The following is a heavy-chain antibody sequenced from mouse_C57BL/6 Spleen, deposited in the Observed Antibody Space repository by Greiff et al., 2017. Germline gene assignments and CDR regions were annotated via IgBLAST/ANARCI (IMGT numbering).Heavy chain of an antibody. Sequence: QVQLQQSGPELVKPGASVKISCKASGYAFSSSWMNWVKQRPGKGLEWIGRIYPGDGDTNYNGKFKGKDTLTADKSSSTAYMQLSSLTSEDSAVYFCARRDYSYFDYWGQGTTLTVSS. CDR1: GYAFSSSW. CDR2: IYPGDGDT. CDR3: ARRDYSYFDY. D-gene: IGHD2-13*01. J-gene: IGHJ2*01. V-gene: IGHV1-82*01.